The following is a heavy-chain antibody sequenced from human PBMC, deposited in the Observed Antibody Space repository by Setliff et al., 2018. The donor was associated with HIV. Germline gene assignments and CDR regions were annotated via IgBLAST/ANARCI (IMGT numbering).Heavy chain of an antibody. CDR2: IYHSGSF. CDR3: AREIPYSFGYYFDY. CDR1: GGSISSTNW. Sequence: PSETLSLTCAVSGGSISSTNWWTWVRQPPGKGLEWIGEIYHSGSFHYNPSLKSRLTISVDTSKNQFSLKLRSVTAADTAAYYCAREIPYSFGYYFDYWGQGTLVTVSS. D-gene: IGHD5-18*01. V-gene: IGHV4-4*02. J-gene: IGHJ4*02.